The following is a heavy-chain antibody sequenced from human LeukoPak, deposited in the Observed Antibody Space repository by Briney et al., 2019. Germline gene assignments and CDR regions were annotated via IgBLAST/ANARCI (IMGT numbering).Heavy chain of an antibody. Sequence: GGSLRLSCAASGLTFSSYGMQWVRQAPGKGLEGVANISYEGSNKYYVDSVKGRLNISRDNSKNTMYMQMNSLRAEDTAVYYCAREGCGGDCYGRMDVWGQGTKVTVSS. CDR2: ISYEGSNK. V-gene: IGHV3-30*03. CDR3: AREGCGGDCYGRMDV. D-gene: IGHD2-21*02. J-gene: IGHJ6*02. CDR1: GLTFSSYG.